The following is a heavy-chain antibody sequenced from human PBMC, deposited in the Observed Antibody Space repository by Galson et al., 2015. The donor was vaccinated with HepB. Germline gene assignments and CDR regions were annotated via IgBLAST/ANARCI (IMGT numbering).Heavy chain of an antibody. CDR1: GYTFTSYA. J-gene: IGHJ4*02. CDR3: ARGASLASYADY. CDR2: IIPIFGIA. V-gene: IGHV1-69*13. D-gene: IGHD1-26*01. Sequence: SVKVSCKASGYTFTSYAISWVRQAPGQGLEWMGGIIPIFGIANYAQKFQGRVTITADESTSTAYMELSSLRSEDTAVYYCARGASLASYADYWGQGTLVAVSS.